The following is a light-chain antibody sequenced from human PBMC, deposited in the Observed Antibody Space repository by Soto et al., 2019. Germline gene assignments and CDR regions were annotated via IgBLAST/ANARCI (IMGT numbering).Light chain of an antibody. CDR1: QSLLHSDGYNY. V-gene: IGKV2-28*01. Sequence: IVMTQSPLSLPVTPGEPASISCRSSQSLLHSDGYNYLDWYLQEPGQSPQLLIYLGSHRASGVPDRFSGGGSGTDFTLKISRVEAEDVGVYYCMQSLQKLTFGGGTKVDIK. CDR2: LGS. CDR3: MQSLQKLT. J-gene: IGKJ4*01.